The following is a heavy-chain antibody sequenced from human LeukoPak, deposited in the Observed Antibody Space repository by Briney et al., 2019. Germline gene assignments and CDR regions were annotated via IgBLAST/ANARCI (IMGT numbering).Heavy chain of an antibody. D-gene: IGHD6-19*01. CDR1: GDSLSGNSYY. V-gene: IGHV4-39*01. J-gene: IGHJ4*02. CDR3: ARSAYGSGWLDY. Sequence: PSETLSLTCTVSGDSLSGNSYYWGWIRQPPGKGLEWFGSIYSSGSTYYNPSLKSRVTISVDTSKNQFSLKLLSVTAADTAIYYCARSAYGSGWLDYWGPGTLVTVSS. CDR2: IYSSGST.